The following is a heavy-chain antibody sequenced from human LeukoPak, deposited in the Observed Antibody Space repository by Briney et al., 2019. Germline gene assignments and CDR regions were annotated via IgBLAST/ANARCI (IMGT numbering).Heavy chain of an antibody. J-gene: IGHJ4*02. CDR1: GYSFTSYW. Sequence: GESLKISCKGSGYSFTSYWIGWVRQMPGEGLEWMGIIYPGDSDTRYSPSFQGQVTISADKSISTAYLQWSSLKASDTAMYYCARQGSMYYYDSSGYYWGQGTLVTVSS. CDR2: IYPGDSDT. D-gene: IGHD3-22*01. CDR3: ARQGSMYYYDSSGYY. V-gene: IGHV5-51*01.